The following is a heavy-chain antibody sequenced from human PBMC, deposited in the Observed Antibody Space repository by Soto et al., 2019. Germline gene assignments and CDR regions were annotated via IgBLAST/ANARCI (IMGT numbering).Heavy chain of an antibody. CDR2: INSGGRT. V-gene: IGHV3-23*01. J-gene: IGHJ4*02. D-gene: IGHD4-17*01. CDR3: ARDLRPDGVWDFDY. Sequence: EVQLLESGGGLVQPGGSLRLSCAASGFTFRSYTMNWVSQAPGKGLEWVSGINSGGRTYYADSVKGRFTISRDDSKNALYLQIISLRAEDTAVYYCARDLRPDGVWDFDYWGQGTLVTVSS. CDR1: GFTFRSYT.